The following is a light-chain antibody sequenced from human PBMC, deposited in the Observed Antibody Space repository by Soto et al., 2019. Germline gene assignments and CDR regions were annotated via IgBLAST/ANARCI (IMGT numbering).Light chain of an antibody. CDR3: ASFRSGTILV. CDR1: RSDIGDSNF. V-gene: IGLV2-14*01. J-gene: IGLJ1*01. CDR2: EVN. Sequence: SVLTQPASVSGSPGQSVTISCTGPRSDIGDSNFISWYQHSPGKAPRLLIYEVNNRPSGVSKRFSGSKAGNTASLTISGLLDDDEADYFCASFRSGTILVFSSGTNVTVL.